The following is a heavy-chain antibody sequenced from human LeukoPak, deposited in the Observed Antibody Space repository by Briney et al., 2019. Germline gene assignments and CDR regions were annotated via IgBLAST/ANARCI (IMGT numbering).Heavy chain of an antibody. J-gene: IGHJ5*02. V-gene: IGHV4-30-2*01. CDR2: IYHSGST. D-gene: IGHD1-26*01. CDR1: GGSFSGYS. CDR3: ARVGDELLFDP. Sequence: SETLSLTCAVYGGSFSGYSWSWIRQPPGKGLEWIGYIYHSGSTYYNPSLKSRVTISVDRSKNQFSLKLSSVTAADTAVYYCARVGDELLFDPWGQGTLVTVSS.